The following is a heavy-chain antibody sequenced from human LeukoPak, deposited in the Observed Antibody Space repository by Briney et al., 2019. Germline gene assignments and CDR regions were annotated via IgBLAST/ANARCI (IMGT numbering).Heavy chain of an antibody. CDR3: ARGSGSSSPFDY. CDR2: INHSGST. V-gene: IGHV4-34*01. Sequence: KPSETLSLTCAVYGGSFSGYYWSWIRQPPGKGLEWIGEINHSGSTYYNPSLKSRVTISVDRSKNQFSLKLSSVTAADTAVYYCARGSGSSSPFDYWGQGTLVTVSS. J-gene: IGHJ4*02. CDR1: GGSFSGYY. D-gene: IGHD6-6*01.